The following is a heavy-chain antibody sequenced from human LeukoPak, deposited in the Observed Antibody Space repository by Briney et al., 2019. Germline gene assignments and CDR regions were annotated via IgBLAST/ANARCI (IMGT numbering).Heavy chain of an antibody. CDR1: GYTFTSYG. CDR2: IIPIFGTA. V-gene: IGHV1-69*13. CDR3: ARDRDYSSSWYGWHYYYGMDV. J-gene: IGHJ6*02. Sequence: GASVKVSCKASGYTFTSYGISWVRQAPGQGLEWMGGIIPIFGTANYAQKFQGRVTITADESTSTAYMELSSLRSEDTAVYYCARDRDYSSSWYGWHYYYGMDVWGQGTTVTVSS. D-gene: IGHD6-13*01.